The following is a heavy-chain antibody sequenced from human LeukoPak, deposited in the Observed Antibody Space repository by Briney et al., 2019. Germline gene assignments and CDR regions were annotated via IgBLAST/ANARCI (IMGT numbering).Heavy chain of an antibody. CDR2: INPNSGGT. J-gene: IGHJ5*02. Sequence: ASVKVSCKASGYTFTGYYMHWVRQAPGQGLEWMGWINPNSGGTNYAQKFQGRVTMTRDTSISTAYMELSRLRSDDTAVYYCARDSSLRPNWFDPWGQGTLVTVSS. CDR3: ARDSSLRPNWFDP. V-gene: IGHV1-2*02. CDR1: GYTFTGYY. D-gene: IGHD3-16*02.